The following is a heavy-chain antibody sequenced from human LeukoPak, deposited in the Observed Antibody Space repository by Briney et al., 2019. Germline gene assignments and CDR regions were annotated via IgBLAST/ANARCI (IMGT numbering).Heavy chain of an antibody. J-gene: IGHJ5*02. D-gene: IGHD3-22*01. CDR3: VRDRGGGSGYSRYFDL. CDR2: IWYEGSNQ. V-gene: IGHV3-33*01. Sequence: PGGSLRLSCAASGFTFRNYGMHWVRQAPGKGLEWVAVIWYEGSNQYYADSVKGRFTISSDSSKMILYLQMNSLRAEDTAVYYCVRDRGGGSGYSRYFDLWGQGTLVTVSS. CDR1: GFTFRNYG.